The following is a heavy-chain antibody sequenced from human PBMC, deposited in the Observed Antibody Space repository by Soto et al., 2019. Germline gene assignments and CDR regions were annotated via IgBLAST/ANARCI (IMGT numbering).Heavy chain of an antibody. CDR2: INPNTGGT. CDR3: ATQGGYSYGLEYYFDY. D-gene: IGHD5-18*01. V-gene: IGHV1-2*04. J-gene: IGHJ4*01. CDR1: GYTFTGYY. Sequence: GASVKVSCKASGYTFTGYYMHWVRQAPGQGLEWMGWINPNTGGTNYAQKFQGWVTMTRDTSISTAYMELSRLGSDDTAVYYCATQGGYSYGLEYYFDYWGQEPRSPSPQ.